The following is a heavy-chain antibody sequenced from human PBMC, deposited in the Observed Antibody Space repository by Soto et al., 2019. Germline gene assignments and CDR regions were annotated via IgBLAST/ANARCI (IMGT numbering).Heavy chain of an antibody. CDR3: ARLYSTSTVSRWFDP. J-gene: IGHJ5*02. V-gene: IGHV3-48*02. CDR2: INNGSTSI. D-gene: IGHD6-13*01. Sequence: GGSLRLSCAASGFIFSTYSMNWVRQAPGKGLEWISFINNGSTSIYYADSVRGRFTISRDNAANSLFLQMNSLRDEDTAVYYCARLYSTSTVSRWFDPWGQGTLVTVSS. CDR1: GFIFSTYS.